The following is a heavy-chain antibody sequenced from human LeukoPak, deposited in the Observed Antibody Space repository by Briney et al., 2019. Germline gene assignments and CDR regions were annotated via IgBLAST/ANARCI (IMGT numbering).Heavy chain of an antibody. CDR3: ARGSYCSGGSCRDY. J-gene: IGHJ4*02. CDR1: GFTVSSNY. Sequence: GGSLRLSCAASGFTVSSNYMSWVRQAPGKGLEWVSVIYSGGSTYYADSVKGRFTISRHNSKNTLYLQMNSLRAEDTAVYYCARGSYCSGGSCRDYWGQGTLVTVSS. D-gene: IGHD2-15*01. V-gene: IGHV3-53*04. CDR2: IYSGGST.